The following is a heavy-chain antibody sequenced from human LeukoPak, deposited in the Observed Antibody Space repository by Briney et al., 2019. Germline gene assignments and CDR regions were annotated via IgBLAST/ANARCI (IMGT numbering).Heavy chain of an antibody. CDR3: ARDNSLGDNAWWFDP. J-gene: IGHJ5*02. Sequence: SVKVSCKASGGTFSSYAISWVRQAPGQGLEWMGGIIPIFGTANYAQKFQGRVTITADESTSTAYMELSSLRSEDTAIYYCARDNSLGDNAWWFDPWGQGTLVTVSS. V-gene: IGHV1-69*13. CDR1: GGTFSSYA. D-gene: IGHD1-26*01. CDR2: IIPIFGTA.